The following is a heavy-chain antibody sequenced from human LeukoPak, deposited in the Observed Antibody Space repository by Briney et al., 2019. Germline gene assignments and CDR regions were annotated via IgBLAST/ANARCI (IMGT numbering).Heavy chain of an antibody. CDR2: IYYSGST. V-gene: IGHV4-61*08. CDR3: ARTGYSSSWYYYYYYMDV. Sequence: SETLSLTCAVSGDSISGGGYSWNWIRQPPGKGLEWIGYIYYSGSTNYNPSLKSRVTISVDTSKNQFSLKLSSVTAADTAVYYCARTGYSSSWYYYYYYMDVWGKGTTVTVSS. CDR1: GDSISGGGYS. J-gene: IGHJ6*03. D-gene: IGHD6-13*01.